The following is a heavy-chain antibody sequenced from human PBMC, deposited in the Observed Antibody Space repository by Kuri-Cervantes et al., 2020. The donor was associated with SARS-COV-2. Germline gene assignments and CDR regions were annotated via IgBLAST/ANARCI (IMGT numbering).Heavy chain of an antibody. V-gene: IGHV3-48*02. CDR3: ARDPTRIAAAGYRDY. Sequence: GESLKISCAASGFTFSSYSMNWVRQAPGKGLEWVSYISSSGSTIYYADSVKGRFTISRDNAKNSLYLQMNSLRDEDTAVYYCARDPTRIAAAGYRDYWGQGTLVTVSS. CDR2: ISSSGSTI. CDR1: GFTFSSYS. D-gene: IGHD6-13*01. J-gene: IGHJ4*02.